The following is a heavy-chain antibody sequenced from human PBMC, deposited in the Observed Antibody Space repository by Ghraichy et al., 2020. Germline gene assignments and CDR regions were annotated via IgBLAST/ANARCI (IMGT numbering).Heavy chain of an antibody. CDR2: ISSSSSTI. Sequence: GGSLRLSCAASGFTFSNYDMNWVRQAPGKGLEWVSYISSSSSTIYYADSVKGRFTISRDNGKNSVYLQMNTLRAEDTALYYCVSDRSSYPPFDFDSWGQGALVTVSS. J-gene: IGHJ4*02. CDR1: GFTFSNYD. CDR3: VSDRSSYPPFDFDS. D-gene: IGHD2-2*01. V-gene: IGHV3-48*01.